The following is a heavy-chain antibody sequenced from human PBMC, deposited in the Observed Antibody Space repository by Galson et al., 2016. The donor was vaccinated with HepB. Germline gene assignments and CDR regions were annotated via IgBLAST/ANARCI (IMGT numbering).Heavy chain of an antibody. CDR2: ISGSGGST. CDR1: GFIFSNYA. Sequence: SLRLSCAASGFIFSNYAMSWVRQVPGKGLEWVSAISGSGGSTHYADSVKGRFTISRGNSKNTLYLQMNSLRAEDTAVYYCARASPDSKHKYDYWGQGTLVTVSS. D-gene: IGHD5-18*01. CDR3: ARASPDSKHKYDY. J-gene: IGHJ4*02. V-gene: IGHV3-23*01.